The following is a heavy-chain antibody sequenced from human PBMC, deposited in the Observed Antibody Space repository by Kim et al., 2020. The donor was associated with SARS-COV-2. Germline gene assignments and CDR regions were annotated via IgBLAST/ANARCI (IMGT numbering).Heavy chain of an antibody. J-gene: IGHJ4*02. CDR1: GYTFTSYD. CDR3: ARVVGGSYLIDY. Sequence: ASVKVSCKASGYTFTSYDINWVRQATGQGLEWMGWMNPNSGNTGYAQKFQGRVTMTRNTSISTAYMELSSLRSEDTAVYYCARVVGGSYLIDYWGQGTLVTVSS. V-gene: IGHV1-8*01. CDR2: MNPNSGNT. D-gene: IGHD1-26*01.